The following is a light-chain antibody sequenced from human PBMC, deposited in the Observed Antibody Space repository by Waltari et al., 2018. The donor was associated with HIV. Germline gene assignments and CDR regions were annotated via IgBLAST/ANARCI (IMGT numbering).Light chain of an antibody. CDR2: EVN. J-gene: IGLJ2*01. V-gene: IGLV2-8*01. CDR3: SSYAGSNIVL. Sequence: QSALTQPPSASGSPGPSVTLSCTGTSTDIGSYNYVPWYQQHPGKAPKLIIYEVNKRPSGVPDRFSGSKSGDTASLTVSGLQAEDEADYYCSSYAGSNIVLFGGGTKLTVL. CDR1: STDIGSYNY.